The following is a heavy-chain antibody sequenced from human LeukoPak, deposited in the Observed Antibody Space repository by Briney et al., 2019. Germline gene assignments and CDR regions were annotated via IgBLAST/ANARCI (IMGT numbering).Heavy chain of an antibody. J-gene: IGHJ4*02. Sequence: PGGSLRLSCAASGFTFSSYAMSWVRQAPGKGLEWVSAISGSGSSTYYADSVKGRFTISRDNSKNTLYLQMNSLRAEDTAVYYCAKDKEQLWLLSGFDYWGQGTLVTVSS. CDR1: GFTFSSYA. V-gene: IGHV3-23*01. CDR2: ISGSGSST. CDR3: AKDKEQLWLLSGFDY. D-gene: IGHD5-18*01.